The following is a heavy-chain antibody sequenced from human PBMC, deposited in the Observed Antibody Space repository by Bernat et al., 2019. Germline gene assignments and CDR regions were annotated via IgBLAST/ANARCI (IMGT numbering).Heavy chain of an antibody. J-gene: IGHJ5*02. CDR1: GFTFSSYG. Sequence: QVQLVESGGGVVQPGRSLRLSCAASGFTFSSYGMHWVRQAPGKGLEWVAVIWYDGSNKYYADSVKGRFTISRDNSKNTLYLQMNSLRAEDTAVYYCARGPGGLNWFDPWGQGTLVTVSS. CDR3: ARGPGGLNWFDP. V-gene: IGHV3-33*01. D-gene: IGHD4-23*01. CDR2: IWYDGSNK.